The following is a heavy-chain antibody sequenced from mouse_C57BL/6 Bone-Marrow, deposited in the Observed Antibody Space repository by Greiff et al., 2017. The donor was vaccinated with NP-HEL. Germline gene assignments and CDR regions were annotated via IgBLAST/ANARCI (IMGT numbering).Heavy chain of an antibody. CDR2: INPGSGGT. D-gene: IGHD1-1*01. CDR3: ARGAYYGSSYYFDY. CDR1: GYAFTNYL. J-gene: IGHJ2*01. Sequence: QVQLKESGAELVRPGTSVKVSCKASGYAFTNYLIEWVKQRPGQGLEWIGVINPGSGGTNYNEKFKGKATLTADKSSSTAYMQLSSLTSEDSAVYFCARGAYYGSSYYFDYWGQGTTLTVSS. V-gene: IGHV1-54*01.